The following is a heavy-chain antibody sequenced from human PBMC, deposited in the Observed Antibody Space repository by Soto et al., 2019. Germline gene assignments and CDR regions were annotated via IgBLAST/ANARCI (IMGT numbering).Heavy chain of an antibody. V-gene: IGHV4-30-2*01. CDR3: AREVSYCSSTSCPHHYFDY. Sequence: SETLSLTCAVSGGSISIGGYSWSWMRQPPGKGLEWIGYIYHSGSTYYNPSLKSRVTISVDRSKNQFSLKLSSVTAADTAVYYCAREVSYCSSTSCPHHYFDYWGQGTLVTVSS. D-gene: IGHD2-2*01. J-gene: IGHJ4*02. CDR1: GGSISIGGYS. CDR2: IYHSGST.